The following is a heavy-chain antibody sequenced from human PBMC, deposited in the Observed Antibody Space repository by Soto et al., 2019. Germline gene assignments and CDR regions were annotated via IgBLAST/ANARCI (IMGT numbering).Heavy chain of an antibody. CDR1: GFTFSMYV. J-gene: IGHJ3*02. D-gene: IGHD4-17*01. V-gene: IGHV3-23*01. Sequence: EVQLLESGGGLVQPGGSLRLSCAASGFTFSMYVMNWVRQAPGKGLEWVSGVSATGAATYYADSVKGRFTISRDNSKNTLYLQINSLRVEDTALYYCAKDYGGNPNREAFDIWGQGTMVTVSS. CDR2: VSATGAAT. CDR3: AKDYGGNPNREAFDI.